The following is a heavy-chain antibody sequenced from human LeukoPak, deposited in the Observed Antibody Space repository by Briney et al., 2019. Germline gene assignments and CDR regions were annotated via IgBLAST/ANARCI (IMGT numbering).Heavy chain of an antibody. CDR3: ARAAGSLGFDY. D-gene: IGHD3-16*01. V-gene: IGHV4-59*01. CDR1: GGSISSYY. J-gene: IGHJ4*02. Sequence: SETLSLTCTVSGGSISSYYWSWIRQPPGKGLEWIGYIYYSGSTNYNPSLKSRVTISVDTSKNQFSLKLSSVTAADTAVYYCARAAGSLGFDYWGQGTLVTVSS. CDR2: IYYSGST.